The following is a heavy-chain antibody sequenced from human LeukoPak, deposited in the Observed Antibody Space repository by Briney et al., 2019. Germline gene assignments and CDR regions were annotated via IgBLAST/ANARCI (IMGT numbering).Heavy chain of an antibody. CDR1: GGSISSYY. CDR2: IYTSGST. CDR3: AKLGQLSNDAFDI. V-gene: IGHV4-4*07. Sequence: SETLSLTCTASGGSISSYYWRWIRQPAGKGLEWIGRIYTSGSTNYNPSLKSRVTISVDTSKNQFSLKLSSVTAADTAVYYCAKLGQLSNDAFDIWGQGTMVTVSS. D-gene: IGHD7-27*01. J-gene: IGHJ3*02.